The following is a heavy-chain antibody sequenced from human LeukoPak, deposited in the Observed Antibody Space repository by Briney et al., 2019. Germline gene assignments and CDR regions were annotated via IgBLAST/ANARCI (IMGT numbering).Heavy chain of an antibody. CDR1: GGVFSGYY. D-gene: IGHD3-9*01. CDR2: INHSGST. J-gene: IGHJ5*02. CDR3: ARGGILTGYYKYNWFDP. Sequence: SETLSLTCGVYGGVFSGYYWSWIRQPPGKGLEWIGEINHSGSTNYNPSLKSRVTISVDTSKNQFSLKLSSVTAADTAVYYCARGGILTGYYKYNWFDPWGQGTLVTVSS. V-gene: IGHV4-34*01.